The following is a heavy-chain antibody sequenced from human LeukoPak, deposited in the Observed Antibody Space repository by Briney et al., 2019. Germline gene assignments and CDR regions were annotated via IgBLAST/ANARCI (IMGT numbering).Heavy chain of an antibody. D-gene: IGHD4/OR15-4a*01. J-gene: IGHJ4*02. V-gene: IGHV4-34*01. CDR1: GGSFSGDY. CDR3: ARGVWCPDY. CDR2: INHSGST. Sequence: SETQSLTCAVYGGSFSGDYWSWIRQPPGKGLEWIGEINHSGSTNYNPSLKSRVTISVDTSKNQFSLKLSSVTAADTAVYYCARGVWCPDYWGQGTLVPVSS.